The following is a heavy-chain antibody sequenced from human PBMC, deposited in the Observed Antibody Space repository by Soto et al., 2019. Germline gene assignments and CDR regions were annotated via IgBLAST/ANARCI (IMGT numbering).Heavy chain of an antibody. V-gene: IGHV3-66*01. CDR2: IYDGGST. J-gene: IGHJ5*01. CDR3: ARGDGDYGRRLDP. D-gene: IGHD4-17*01. Sequence: EVQLVESGGGLVQPGGSLRLSCAASGFPVSTNYVSWVRQAPGKGLEWVSIIYDGGSTYYAGSVKGRFTISRDNFKNMLYLQMNSLRAEDTAVYYCARGDGDYGRRLDPWGQGTLVTVSS. CDR1: GFPVSTNY.